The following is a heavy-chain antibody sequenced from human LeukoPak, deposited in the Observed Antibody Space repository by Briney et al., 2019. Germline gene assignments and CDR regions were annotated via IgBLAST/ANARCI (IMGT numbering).Heavy chain of an antibody. J-gene: IGHJ5*02. CDR1: GGSISNYY. V-gene: IGHV4-59*01. D-gene: IGHD3-10*01. CDR2: IYSSGST. Sequence: PSETLSLTCSVSGGSISNYYWSWIRQPPGKGLEWIAYIYSSGSTNYNPSLKSRVTISVDTSKNQLSLKLSSVTTADTAIYYCARDRHGSGSAHSFDPWGKGTLVTVSS. CDR3: ARDRHGSGSAHSFDP.